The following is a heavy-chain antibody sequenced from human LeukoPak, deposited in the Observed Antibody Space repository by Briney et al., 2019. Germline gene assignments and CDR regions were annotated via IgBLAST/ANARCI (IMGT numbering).Heavy chain of an antibody. D-gene: IGHD3-22*01. V-gene: IGHV3-23*01. Sequence: GSLRLSCAASGFTLSDYAMSWVRQAAGKGLEWVSGISDTGRRTYYTDSVKGRFTISRDDSKKTVSLQMDTLRAEDTAIYFCSRHDSFIPFWGQGTLVTVSS. CDR2: ISDTGRRT. J-gene: IGHJ4*02. CDR3: SRHDSFIPF. CDR1: GFTLSDYA.